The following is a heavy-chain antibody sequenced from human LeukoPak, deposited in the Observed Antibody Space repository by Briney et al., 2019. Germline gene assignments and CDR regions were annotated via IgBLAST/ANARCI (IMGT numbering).Heavy chain of an antibody. V-gene: IGHV3-53*01. D-gene: IGHD3-16*01. CDR2: IYSGGST. J-gene: IGHJ3*02. CDR1: GLTVSSNY. CDR3: ARSPEGDTAFDI. Sequence: PGGSLRLSCAASGLTVSSNYMSWVRQAPGKGLEWVSVIYSGGSTYYADSVKGRFTISRDNSKNTLYLQMNSLRAEDTAVYYCARSPEGDTAFDIWGQGTMVTVSS.